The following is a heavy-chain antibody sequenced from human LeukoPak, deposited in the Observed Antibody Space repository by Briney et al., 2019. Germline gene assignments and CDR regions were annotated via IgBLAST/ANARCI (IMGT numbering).Heavy chain of an antibody. CDR1: GYTFTSYG. Sequence: ASVKVSCKASGYTFTSYGISWVRQAPGQGLEWMGWISAYNGNTNYAQKLQGRVTMTTDTSTSTACMELRSLRSDDTAVYYCARDPGIAVAGTGYWGQGTLVTVSS. V-gene: IGHV1-18*01. CDR2: ISAYNGNT. D-gene: IGHD6-19*01. J-gene: IGHJ4*02. CDR3: ARDPGIAVAGTGY.